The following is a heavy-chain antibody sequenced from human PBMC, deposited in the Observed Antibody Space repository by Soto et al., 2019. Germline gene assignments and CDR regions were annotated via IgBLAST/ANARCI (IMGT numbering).Heavy chain of an antibody. V-gene: IGHV1-2*04. CDR1: GYTFTGYY. D-gene: IGHD2-15*01. J-gene: IGHJ6*04. CDR3: ARDLWFRVCRGGSCYGTEYGRDV. CDR2: INPNSGGT. Sequence: ASVKVSCKAFGYTFTGYYMHWVRQAPGQGLEWMGWINPNSGGTNYAQKFQGWVTMTRDTSISTAYMELSRLRSDDTAVYYCARDLWFRVCRGGSCYGTEYGRDVWGKGTTVTVSS.